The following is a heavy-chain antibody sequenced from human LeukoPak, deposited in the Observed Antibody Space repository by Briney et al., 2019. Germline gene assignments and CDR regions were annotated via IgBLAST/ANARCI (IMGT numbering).Heavy chain of an antibody. CDR2: IKSKTDGGTT. Sequence: GGSLRLSCAASGFTFSNAWMSWVRQAPGKGLEWVGRIKSKTDGGTTDYAAPVKGRFTISRDDSKNTLYLQMNSLKTEDTAVYYCTTSPPYCTNGVCPRGSDYWGQGTLVTVSS. V-gene: IGHV3-15*01. J-gene: IGHJ4*02. CDR3: TTSPPYCTNGVCPRGSDY. D-gene: IGHD2-8*01. CDR1: GFTFSNAW.